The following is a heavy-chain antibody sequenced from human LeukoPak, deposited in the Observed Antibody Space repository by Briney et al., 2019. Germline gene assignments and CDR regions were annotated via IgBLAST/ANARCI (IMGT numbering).Heavy chain of an antibody. CDR2: IFPGDSDT. J-gene: IGHJ4*02. D-gene: IGHD6-19*01. CDR1: GYSFTSYW. V-gene: IGHV5-51*01. Sequence: RGESLKISCKGSGYSFTSYWIGWVRQLPGKGLEWMGIIFPGDSDTRYSPSSQAQVTMSADKSISTAYLQWSSLKASDTAMYYCARTAGQWLPADWGQGTLVTVSS. CDR3: ARTAGQWLPAD.